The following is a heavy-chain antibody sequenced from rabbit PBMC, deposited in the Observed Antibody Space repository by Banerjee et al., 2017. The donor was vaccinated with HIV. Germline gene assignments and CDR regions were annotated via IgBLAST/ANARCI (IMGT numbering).Heavy chain of an antibody. CDR3: ARNIAGSSSLYFNL. J-gene: IGHJ4*01. CDR2: IYAGSSGST. CDR1: GIDFSSYYY. D-gene: IGHD8-1*01. V-gene: IGHV1S45*01. Sequence: QQQLEESGGGLVKPGGTLTLTCKASGIDFSSYYYMCWVRQAPGKGLEWIGCIYAGSSGSTYYASWAKGRFTISKTSSTTVTLQMTSLTAADTATYFCARNIAGSSSLYFNLWGPGTLVTVS.